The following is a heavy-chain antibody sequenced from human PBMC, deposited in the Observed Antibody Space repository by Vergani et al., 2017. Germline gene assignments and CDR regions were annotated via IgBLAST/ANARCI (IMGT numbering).Heavy chain of an antibody. D-gene: IGHD3-10*01. Sequence: EVQLVESGGGLVQPGGSLRLSCAASGFTFSSYWMSWVRQAPGKGLEWVANIKQDGSEKYYVDSVKGRFTISRDNAKNSLYLQMNSLGAEDTAVYYCARSGVWFGELPFDYWGQGTLVTVSS. CDR3: ARSGVWFGELPFDY. CDR1: GFTFSSYW. CDR2: IKQDGSEK. V-gene: IGHV3-7*01. J-gene: IGHJ4*02.